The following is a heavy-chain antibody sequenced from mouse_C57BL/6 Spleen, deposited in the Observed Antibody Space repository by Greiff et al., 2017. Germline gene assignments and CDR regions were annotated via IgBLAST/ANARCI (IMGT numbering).Heavy chain of an antibody. J-gene: IGHJ4*01. V-gene: IGHV5-9*01. D-gene: IGHD1-1*01. CDR2: ISGGGGNT. CDR1: GFTFSSYT. CDR3: ARHEYYGHYYAMDY. Sequence: EVQRVESGGGLVKPGGSLKLSCAASGFTFSSYTMSWVRQTPGKRLEWVATISGGGGNTYYPDSVKGRFTISRDNAKNTLYLQMSSLRSEDTALYYCARHEYYGHYYAMDYWGQGTSGTVSS.